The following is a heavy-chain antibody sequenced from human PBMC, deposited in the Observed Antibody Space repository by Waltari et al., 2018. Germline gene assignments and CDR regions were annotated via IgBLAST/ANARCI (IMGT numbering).Heavy chain of an antibody. CDR1: GYTLTDLT. J-gene: IGHJ4*02. CDR3: ATDLGSSSSWPPVAY. Sequence: QVQLVQSGAEVKKPGASGKVSCKVSGYTLTDLTMHWVRQAPGKGLEWMGGFDPEDGETIYAQKFQGRVTMTEDTSTDTAYMELSSLRSEDTAVYYCATDLGSSSSWPPVAYWGQGTLVTVSS. D-gene: IGHD6-13*01. CDR2: FDPEDGET. V-gene: IGHV1-24*01.